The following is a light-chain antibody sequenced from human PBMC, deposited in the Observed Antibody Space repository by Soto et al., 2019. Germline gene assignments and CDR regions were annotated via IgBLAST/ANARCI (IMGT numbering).Light chain of an antibody. CDR1: QGLGTN. V-gene: IGKV3D-15*01. J-gene: IGKJ1*01. Sequence: EVVTTQYTATLSVSPGERATLSCMASQGLGTNLAWYQQKPGQAPRLLIYGASSRATGIPDRFSGSGSGTDFTLTISSLQPEDFATYYCQQTYKTPLTFGQGTIV. CDR3: QQTYKTPLT. CDR2: GAS.